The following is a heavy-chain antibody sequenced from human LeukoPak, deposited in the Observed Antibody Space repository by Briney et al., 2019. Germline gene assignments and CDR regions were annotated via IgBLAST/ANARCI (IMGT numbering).Heavy chain of an antibody. V-gene: IGHV3-64*01. D-gene: IGHD1-26*01. CDR2: ISSNGGST. J-gene: IGHJ4*02. CDR3: ARDPGSGSYRYYFDC. Sequence: PGGSLRLSCAASGFTFSSYAMHWVRQAPGKGLEYFSAISSNGGSTYYANSVKGRFTISRDNSKNTLYLQMGSLRAEDMAVYYCARDPGSGSYRYYFDCWGQGTLVTVSS. CDR1: GFTFSSYA.